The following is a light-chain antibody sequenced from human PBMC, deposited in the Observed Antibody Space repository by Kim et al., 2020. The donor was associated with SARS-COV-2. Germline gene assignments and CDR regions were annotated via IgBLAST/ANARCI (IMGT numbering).Light chain of an antibody. CDR1: QSVSSSY. J-gene: IGKJ2*03. CDR2: GAS. CDR3: QQYGSSLYS. Sequence: LSHGERATLSCRASQSVSSSYLAWYQQKPGQAPRLLIYGASSRATGIPDRFSGSGSGTDFTLTISRLEPEDFAVYYCQQYGSSLYSFGQGTKLEI. V-gene: IGKV3-20*01.